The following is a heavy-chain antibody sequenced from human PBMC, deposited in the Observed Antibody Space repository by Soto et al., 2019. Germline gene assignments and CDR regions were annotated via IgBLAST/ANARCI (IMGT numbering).Heavy chain of an antibody. Sequence: PGESLKISCEASGYSFTSYWIGWVRQMPGKGLGWMGITHPGDPDTKYSPSFQGQVTISVDKPITTAYLQWSSLKASDTAMYYCARTPGPEVAASLEYYYFSGMDVWGQGTTVTVSS. CDR2: THPGDPDT. CDR3: ARTPGPEVAASLEYYYFSGMDV. J-gene: IGHJ6*02. V-gene: IGHV5-51*01. CDR1: GYSFTSYW. D-gene: IGHD2-15*01.